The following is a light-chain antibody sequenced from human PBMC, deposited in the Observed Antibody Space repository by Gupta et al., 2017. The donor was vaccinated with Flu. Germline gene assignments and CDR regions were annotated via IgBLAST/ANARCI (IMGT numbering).Light chain of an antibody. J-gene: IGLJ2*01. V-gene: IGLV1-44*01. Sequence: SSIGSATVDWQQQVPGLAPRILIFANDQRPAGVPGPFSGSKSGTSASLTISGLQPEDEGDSYCATWIDALGGPVFGGGTKLVVL. CDR3: ATWIDALGGPV. CDR1: SSIGSAT. CDR2: AND.